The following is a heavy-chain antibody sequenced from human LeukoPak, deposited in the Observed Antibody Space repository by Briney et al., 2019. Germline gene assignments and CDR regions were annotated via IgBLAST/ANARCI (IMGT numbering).Heavy chain of an antibody. Sequence: GGSVRLSCAAAGFTVSSYAVSWVRQAPGEGLEWVSAISGSGGSTYYADYVKGRFTISRDNYKNTLYLQTNSLRAEDTAVYSYAKNVPGGHYYYMDVWGKGTTVTVSS. J-gene: IGHJ6*03. D-gene: IGHD3-10*02. CDR2: ISGSGGST. CDR1: GFTVSSYA. V-gene: IGHV3-23*01. CDR3: AKNVPGGHYYYMDV.